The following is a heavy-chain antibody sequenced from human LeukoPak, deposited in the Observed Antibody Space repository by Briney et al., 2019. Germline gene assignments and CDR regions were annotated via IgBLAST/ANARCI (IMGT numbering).Heavy chain of an antibody. Sequence: KPSETLSHTCAVYGGSFSGYYWSWIRQPPGKGLEWIGEINHSGSTNYNPSLKSRVTISVDTSKNQFSLKLSSVTAADTAVYYCARGNMIVVVISAFDIWGQGTMVTVSS. J-gene: IGHJ3*02. CDR2: INHSGST. D-gene: IGHD3-22*01. CDR3: ARGNMIVVVISAFDI. V-gene: IGHV4-34*01. CDR1: GGSFSGYY.